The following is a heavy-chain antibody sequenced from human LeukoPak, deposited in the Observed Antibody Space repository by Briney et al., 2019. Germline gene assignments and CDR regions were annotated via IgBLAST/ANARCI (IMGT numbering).Heavy chain of an antibody. D-gene: IGHD6-6*01. J-gene: IGHJ4*02. CDR2: ISSSSSYI. CDR3: ARDPSIAARRKYFDY. Sequence: GGSLRLSCAASGFTFSSYSMNWVRQAPGKGLEWVSSISSSSSYIYYADSVKGRFTISRDNAKNSLYLQMNSLRAEDTAVYYCARDPSIAARRKYFDYWGQGTLVTVSS. CDR1: GFTFSSYS. V-gene: IGHV3-21*01.